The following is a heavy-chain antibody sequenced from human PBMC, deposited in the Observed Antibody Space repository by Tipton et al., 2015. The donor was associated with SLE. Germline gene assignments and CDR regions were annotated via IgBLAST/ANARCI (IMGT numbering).Heavy chain of an antibody. CDR1: GGSFSGYH. Sequence: TLSLTCALYGGSFSGYHWSWIRQPPGKGLEWIGEITNSGFPNYNPSLKSRVTISVDTSRNQLSLKLISVTAADTAIYYCVRGHPHIVVLIGGGWFDPWGQGTLVTVSS. CDR2: ITNSGFP. D-gene: IGHD2-21*01. J-gene: IGHJ5*02. V-gene: IGHV4-34*01. CDR3: VRGHPHIVVLIGGGWFDP.